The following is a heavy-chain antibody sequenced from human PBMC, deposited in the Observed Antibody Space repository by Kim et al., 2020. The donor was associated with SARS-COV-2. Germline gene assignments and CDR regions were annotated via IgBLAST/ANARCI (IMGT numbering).Heavy chain of an antibody. J-gene: IGHJ5*02. CDR1: GFTFSSYA. V-gene: IGHV3-23*01. CDR2: ISGSGGST. Sequence: GGSLRLSCAASGFTFSSYAMSWVRQAPGKGLEWVSAISGSGGSTYYADSGKGRFTISRDNSKNTLYLQMNSLRAEDTAVYYCAKAGYGSGEFDPWGQGTLVTVSS. D-gene: IGHD3-10*01. CDR3: AKAGYGSGEFDP.